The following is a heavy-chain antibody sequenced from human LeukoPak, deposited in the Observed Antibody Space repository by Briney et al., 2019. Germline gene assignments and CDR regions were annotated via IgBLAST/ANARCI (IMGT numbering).Heavy chain of an antibody. CDR1: GGSISSGSYY. CDR2: IYTSGST. V-gene: IGHV4-61*02. D-gene: IGHD6-13*01. CDR3: ARVMDQIAAAGSGYYFDY. J-gene: IGHJ4*02. Sequence: PSETLPLTCTVSGGSISSGSYYWRWIRQPAGKGLEWIGRIYTSGSTNYNPSLKSRVTISVDTSKNQFSLKLSSVTAADTAVYYCARVMDQIAAAGSGYYFDYWGQGTLVTVPS.